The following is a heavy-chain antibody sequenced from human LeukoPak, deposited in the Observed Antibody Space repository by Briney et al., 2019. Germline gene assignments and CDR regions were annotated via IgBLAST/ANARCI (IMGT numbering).Heavy chain of an antibody. CDR1: GGSISSYY. J-gene: IGHJ5*02. V-gene: IGHV4-59*08. Sequence: SDTLSLTCTVSGGSISSYYWSWIRQPPGKGLEWIGYIYYSGSTNYNPSLKSRVTISVDTSKNQFSLKLSSVTAADTAVYYCARRMEWGSYRPSLWFDPWGQGTLVTVSS. D-gene: IGHD3-16*02. CDR2: IYYSGST. CDR3: ARRMEWGSYRPSLWFDP.